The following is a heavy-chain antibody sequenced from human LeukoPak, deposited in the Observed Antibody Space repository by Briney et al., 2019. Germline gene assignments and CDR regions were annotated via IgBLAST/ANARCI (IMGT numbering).Heavy chain of an antibody. V-gene: IGHV4-38-2*02. CDR2: IYHSGST. J-gene: IGHJ5*02. CDR1: GYSISRGYY. CDR3: ARVRVGSSSSANWFDP. D-gene: IGHD6-6*01. Sequence: SETLSLTCTVSGYSISRGYYWGWIRQPPGKGLEWIGSIYHSGSTYYNPSLKSRVTISVDTSKNQFSLKLSSVTAADTAVYYCARVRVGSSSSANWFDPWGQGTLVTVSS.